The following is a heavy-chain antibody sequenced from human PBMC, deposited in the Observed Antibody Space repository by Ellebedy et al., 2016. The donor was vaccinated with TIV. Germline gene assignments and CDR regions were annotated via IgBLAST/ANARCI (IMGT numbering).Heavy chain of an antibody. CDR1: GFSFRSYW. CDR3: AREGAYGDYSHVSFPFDP. CDR2: IRQDGNEK. J-gene: IGHJ5*02. Sequence: GGSLRLSCAASGFSFRSYWMSWVRQAPGKGLEWVASIRQDGNEKDYVDSVKGRFTISRDNGKNSLDLQMNSLRAEDTAVYYCAREGAYGDYSHVSFPFDPWGQGTLVTVSS. V-gene: IGHV3-7*01. D-gene: IGHD4-17*01.